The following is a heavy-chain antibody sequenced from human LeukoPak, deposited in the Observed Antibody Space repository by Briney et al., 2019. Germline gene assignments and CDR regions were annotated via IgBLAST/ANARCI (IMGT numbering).Heavy chain of an antibody. V-gene: IGHV4-4*07. J-gene: IGHJ6*02. Sequence: SSETLSLTCTVSGGSISSYYWSWIRQPAGKGLEWIGRIYTSGSTNYNPSLKSRVTMSVDTSKNQFSLKLSSVTAADTAVYYCARDGLRFLEWSPGYYYYGMDVGGQGTTVTVSS. CDR1: GGSISSYY. D-gene: IGHD3-3*01. CDR2: IYTSGST. CDR3: ARDGLRFLEWSPGYYYYGMDV.